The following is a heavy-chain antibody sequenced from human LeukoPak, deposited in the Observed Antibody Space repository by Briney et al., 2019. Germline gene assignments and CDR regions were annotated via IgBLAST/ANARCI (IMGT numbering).Heavy chain of an antibody. CDR2: INHSGST. CDR3: ARDSTYDDAFDM. Sequence: PSETLSLTCAVYGGSFSGYYWSWIRQPPGKGLEWIGEINHSGSTNYNPSLKSRVTISVDTSKNQFSLKLSSVTAADTAVYYCARDSTYDDAFDMWGQGTMVTVSS. CDR1: GGSFSGYY. J-gene: IGHJ3*02. D-gene: IGHD3-22*01. V-gene: IGHV4-34*01.